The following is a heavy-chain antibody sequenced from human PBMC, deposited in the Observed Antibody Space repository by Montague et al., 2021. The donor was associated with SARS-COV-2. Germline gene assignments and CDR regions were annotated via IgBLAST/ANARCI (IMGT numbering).Heavy chain of an antibody. CDR2: INWNGDST. CDR3: ARDRYSISLYFDY. CDR1: GFIFDNYG. J-gene: IGHJ4*02. Sequence: SLRLSCAASGFIFDNYGMSWVRRVPGKGLEWVSNINWNGDSTGYADSVKGRFTISRDNAKNSLSLQMNSLRAEDTALYYCARDRYSISLYFDYWGQGILVTVSS. V-gene: IGHV3-20*04. D-gene: IGHD6-6*01.